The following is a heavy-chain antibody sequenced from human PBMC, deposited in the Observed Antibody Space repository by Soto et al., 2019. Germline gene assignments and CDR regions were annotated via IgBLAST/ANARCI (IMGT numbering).Heavy chain of an antibody. CDR3: ARHAEICVRNGCHPPFDS. CDR1: GFTFSDYW. V-gene: IGHV3-7*03. J-gene: IGHJ4*02. CDR2: IREDGGGT. D-gene: IGHD4-17*01. Sequence: EVQLAESVGGLVQSGGSLRLSCAASGFTFSDYWMNWVRQARGKGLAWVASIREDGGGTHYVDSVKVRFLISRDNARKSLYLQMNNLRIADTAETYCARHAEICVRNGCHPPFDSWGQGTMVTVSS.